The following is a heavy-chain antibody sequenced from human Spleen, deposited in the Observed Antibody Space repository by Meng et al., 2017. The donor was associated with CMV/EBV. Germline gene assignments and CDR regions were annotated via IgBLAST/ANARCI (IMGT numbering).Heavy chain of an antibody. J-gene: IGHJ4*02. V-gene: IGHV1-8*01. Sequence: ASVKVSCKASGYTFTSYDINWVRQATGQGLEWMGWMNPNNGNTGYAQKFQGRVTMTRVTSTSTVYMELSSLRSEDTAVYYCARAGAALSDFAYWGQGTLVTVSS. CDR1: GYTFTSYD. CDR3: ARAGAALSDFAY. D-gene: IGHD6-6*01. CDR2: MNPNNGNT.